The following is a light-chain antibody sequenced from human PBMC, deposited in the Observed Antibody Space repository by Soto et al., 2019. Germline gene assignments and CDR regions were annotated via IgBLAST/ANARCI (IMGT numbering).Light chain of an antibody. Sequence: IQMTQSPSSLSASVGDRVTITCRASQSISMYLNWYQQKPGNAPKVLIYAASNLQSGVPSRFSGSGSGTDFTLTISSLQPEDFATYFCQQSFSTPITFGQGTRLEIK. CDR1: QSISMY. J-gene: IGKJ5*01. CDR2: AAS. V-gene: IGKV1-39*01. CDR3: QQSFSTPIT.